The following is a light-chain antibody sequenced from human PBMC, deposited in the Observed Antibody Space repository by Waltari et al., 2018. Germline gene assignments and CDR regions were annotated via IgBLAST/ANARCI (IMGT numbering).Light chain of an antibody. CDR1: QSVSYY. V-gene: IGKV3-11*01. CDR2: DPS. Sequence: EIVLTQSPATLSLSPGERATLSCRATQSVSYYLAWYQQRPGQAPRLLIYDPSNRATGIPARFSGSGSETDFTLTISSLEPEDFAVYYCQQRRNWPLTFGGGTKVEIK. J-gene: IGKJ4*01. CDR3: QQRRNWPLT.